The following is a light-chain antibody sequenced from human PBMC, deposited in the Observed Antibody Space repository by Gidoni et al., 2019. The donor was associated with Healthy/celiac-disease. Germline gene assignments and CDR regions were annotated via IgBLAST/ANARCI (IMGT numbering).Light chain of an antibody. Sequence: QSVLTQPPSPSGTPGQRVTISCSGSSSNIGSNTVNWYHQLPGTAPKLLIYSNNQRPSGVPDRFSGSKSGTSASLAISGLQSEDEADYYCAAWDDSLNGRVFGGGTKLTVL. CDR2: SNN. CDR3: AAWDDSLNGRV. J-gene: IGLJ3*02. V-gene: IGLV1-44*01. CDR1: SSNIGSNT.